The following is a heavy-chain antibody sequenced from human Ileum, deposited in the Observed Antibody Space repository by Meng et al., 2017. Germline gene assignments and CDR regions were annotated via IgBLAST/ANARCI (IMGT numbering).Heavy chain of an antibody. Sequence: VQLGDSGGGLVKPGGSLGLSFAGSGRTFSDKYMGWIRQAPGKGLEWLSYISNSGSNIYYLDSVKGQFTISRDNAKNSLYLQMNSLRAEDTAVYYCATLSYSSLGYWGQGTLVTVSS. D-gene: IGHD1-26*01. CDR3: ATLSYSSLGY. J-gene: IGHJ4*02. CDR1: GRTFSDKY. V-gene: IGHV3-11*01. CDR2: ISNSGSNI.